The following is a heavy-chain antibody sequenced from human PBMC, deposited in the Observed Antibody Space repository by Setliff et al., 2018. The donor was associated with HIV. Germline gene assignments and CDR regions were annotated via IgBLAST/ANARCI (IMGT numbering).Heavy chain of an antibody. V-gene: IGHV1-18*01. J-gene: IGHJ4*02. CDR2: ISAYNGNT. CDR1: GYNVTVSA. CDR3: ASPTAIPH. D-gene: IGHD2-21*02. Sequence: GASVKVSCKASGYNVTVSAINWVRQAPGQGLEWMGWISAYNGNTNYAQKLQGRVTMTTDTSTSTAYMELRSLRSEDTAVYYCASPTAIPHWGQGTLVTVSS.